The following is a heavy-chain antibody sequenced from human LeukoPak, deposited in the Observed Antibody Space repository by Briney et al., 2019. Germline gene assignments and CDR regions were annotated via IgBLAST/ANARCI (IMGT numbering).Heavy chain of an antibody. J-gene: IGHJ4*02. CDR3: ASKGTGLYYDSSGYVLDY. CDR1: GFTFSSYA. Sequence: GGSLRLSCAASGFTFSSYAMSWVRQAPGKGLEWVSAISGSGGSTYYADSVKGRFTISRDNSKNTLYLQMNSLRAEDTAVYYCASKGTGLYYDSSGYVLDYWGQGTLVTVSS. D-gene: IGHD3-22*01. V-gene: IGHV3-23*01. CDR2: ISGSGGST.